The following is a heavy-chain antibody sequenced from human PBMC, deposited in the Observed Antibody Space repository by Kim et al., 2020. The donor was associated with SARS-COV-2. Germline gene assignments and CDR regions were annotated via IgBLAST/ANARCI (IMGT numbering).Heavy chain of an antibody. CDR2: IYYSGST. CDR3: ARRRHYGISVRYCSFDL. CDR1: GGSISSSSYY. J-gene: IGHJ2*01. V-gene: IGHV4-39*01. D-gene: IGHD3-9*01. Sequence: SETLSLTCTVSGGSISSSSYYWGWIRQPPGKGLEWIGSIYYSGSTYYNPSLKSRVTISVDTSKNQFSLKLSSVTAADTAVYYCARRRHYGISVRYCSFDLWGRGTLVTVSS.